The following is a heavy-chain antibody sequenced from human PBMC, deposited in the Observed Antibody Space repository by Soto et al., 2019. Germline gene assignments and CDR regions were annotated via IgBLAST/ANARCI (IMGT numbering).Heavy chain of an antibody. D-gene: IGHD6-13*01. J-gene: IGHJ4*02. CDR3: ATPTIAAAWFNY. CDR1: GFTFSNAW. Sequence: EVQLVESGGGLVKPGGSLRLSCAASGFTFSNAWMNWVRQAPGKGLEWVGRIKSKADGGTTDYAAPVKGRFTISRDDSKNTLYLSLNSLKTDDTGVYYCATPTIAAAWFNYWGQGTLVTVSS. V-gene: IGHV3-15*01. CDR2: IKSKADGGTT.